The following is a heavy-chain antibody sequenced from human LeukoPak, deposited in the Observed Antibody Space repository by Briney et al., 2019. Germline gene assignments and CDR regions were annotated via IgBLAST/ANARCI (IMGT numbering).Heavy chain of an antibody. D-gene: IGHD1-26*01. V-gene: IGHV4-4*09. CDR3: AAGQWEFDF. CDR2: IYNGGNT. J-gene: IGHJ5*01. Sequence: SETLSLTCTVSGVSINTYYASWIRQAPGKGLEFIGFIYNGGNTNYNPSLKSRATISVDTSNNQCSLRLTSVTAADTAMYYRAAGQWEFDFWGQGTLVTVSS. CDR1: GVSINTYY.